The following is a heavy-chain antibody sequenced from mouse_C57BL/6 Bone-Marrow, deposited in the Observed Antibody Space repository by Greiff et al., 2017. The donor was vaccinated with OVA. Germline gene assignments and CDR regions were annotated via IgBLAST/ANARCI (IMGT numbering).Heavy chain of an antibody. D-gene: IGHD2-2*01. V-gene: IGHV1-76*01. CDR2: IYPGSGNT. CDR1: GYTFTDYY. Sequence: VKLMESGAELVRPGASVKLSCKASGYTFTDYYINWVKQRPGQGLEWIARIYPGSGNTYYNEKFKGKATLTAEKSSSTAYMQLSSLTSEDSAVYFCARGGIYYGYDDGFDYWGQGTTLTVSS. J-gene: IGHJ2*01. CDR3: ARGGIYYGYDDGFDY.